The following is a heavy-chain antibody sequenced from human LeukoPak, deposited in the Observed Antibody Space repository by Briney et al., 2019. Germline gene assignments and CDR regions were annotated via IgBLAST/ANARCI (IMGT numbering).Heavy chain of an antibody. Sequence: SVKVSCKASGYTFTYRYLHWVRQAPGQALEWMGWITPFNGNTNYAQKFQDRVTITRDRSMSTAYMELRSLRSDDTAVYYCARGSGPYNWFDPWGQGTLVTVSS. J-gene: IGHJ5*02. CDR3: ARGSGPYNWFDP. CDR1: GYTFTYRY. V-gene: IGHV1-45*02. D-gene: IGHD3-10*01. CDR2: ITPFNGNT.